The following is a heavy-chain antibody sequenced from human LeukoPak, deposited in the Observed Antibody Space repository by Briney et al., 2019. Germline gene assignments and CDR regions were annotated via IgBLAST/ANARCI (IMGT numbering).Heavy chain of an antibody. D-gene: IGHD3-10*01. Sequence: SVKVSCRASGYTFTSYDINWVRQATGQGLEWMGWMNPNSGNTGYAQKFQGRVTMTRNTSISTAYMELSSLRSEDTAVYYCARVQALLWFGELLRYYMDVWGKGTTVTVSS. CDR2: MNPNSGNT. CDR3: ARVQALLWFGELLRYYMDV. J-gene: IGHJ6*03. V-gene: IGHV1-8*01. CDR1: GYTFTSYD.